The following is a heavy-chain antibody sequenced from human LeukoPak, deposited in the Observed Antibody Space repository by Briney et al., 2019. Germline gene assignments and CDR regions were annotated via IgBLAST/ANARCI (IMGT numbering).Heavy chain of an antibody. D-gene: IGHD2-2*01. CDR2: IYTSGST. J-gene: IGHJ3*02. CDR1: GGSISSGSYY. V-gene: IGHV4-61*02. CDR3: ARTSYCSSTSCPRGYAFDI. Sequence: SETLSLTCTVSGGSISSGSYYWSWIRQPAGKGLEWIGRIYTSGSTNYNPSLKSRVTISVDTSKNQFSPKLSSVTAADTAVYYCARTSYCSSTSCPRGYAFDIWGQGTMVTVSS.